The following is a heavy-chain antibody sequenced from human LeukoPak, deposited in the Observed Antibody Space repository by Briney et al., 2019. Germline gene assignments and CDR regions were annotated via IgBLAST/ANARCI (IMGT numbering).Heavy chain of an antibody. CDR1: GYTFTSYA. CDR2: INAGNGNS. J-gene: IGHJ4*02. Sequence: AASVKVSCKASGYTFTSYAMHWVRQAPGQRLEWMGWINAGNGNSKYSQKFQGRVTITRDTSASTAYMELSSLRSEDTAVYYCARDSGQGGVAADWGQGTLVTVSS. V-gene: IGHV1-3*01. CDR3: ARDSGQGGVAAD. D-gene: IGHD3-3*01.